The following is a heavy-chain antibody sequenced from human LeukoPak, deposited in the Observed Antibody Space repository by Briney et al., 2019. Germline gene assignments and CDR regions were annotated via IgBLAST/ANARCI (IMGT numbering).Heavy chain of an antibody. CDR1: GFTFSNYA. V-gene: IGHV3-53*01. CDR2: IYRNSNT. J-gene: IGHJ2*01. Sequence: GGSLRLSCAASGFTFSNYAMSWVRQAPGKGLEWVSVIYRNSNTYYADSVKGRFTISRDNSKNTLYLQMNSLRVDDTAVYYCAPETWDLWGRGTLVTVSS. CDR3: APETWDL.